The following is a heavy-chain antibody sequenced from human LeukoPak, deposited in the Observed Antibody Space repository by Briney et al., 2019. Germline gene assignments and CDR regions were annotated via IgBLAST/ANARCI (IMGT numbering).Heavy chain of an antibody. D-gene: IGHD3-22*01. CDR2: INPNSGGT. J-gene: IGHJ4*02. CDR3: ANQGVVVITTSLEY. CDR1: GYTFTGYF. Sequence: GASVKVSCKASGYTFTGYFMHWVRQAPGQGLEWMGRINPNSGGTNYAQKFQGRVTMTRDTSISTAYMELSRLRSDDTAVYYCANQGVVVITTSLEYWGQGTLVTVSS. V-gene: IGHV1-2*06.